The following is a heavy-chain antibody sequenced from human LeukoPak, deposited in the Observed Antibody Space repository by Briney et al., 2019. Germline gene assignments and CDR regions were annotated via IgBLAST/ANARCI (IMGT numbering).Heavy chain of an antibody. CDR3: ASGGVFGVVTNYYYYYMDV. Sequence: GASVKVSCKASGCTFTGYYMHWVRQAPGQGLEWMGWINPNSGGTNYAQKFQGRVTMTRDTSISTAYMELSRLRSDDTAVYYCASGGVFGVVTNYYYYYMDVWGKGTTVTVSS. CDR1: GCTFTGYY. J-gene: IGHJ6*03. V-gene: IGHV1-2*02. CDR2: INPNSGGT. D-gene: IGHD3-3*01.